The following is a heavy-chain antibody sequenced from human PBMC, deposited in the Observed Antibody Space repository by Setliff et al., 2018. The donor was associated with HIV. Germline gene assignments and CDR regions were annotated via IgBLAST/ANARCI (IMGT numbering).Heavy chain of an antibody. CDR3: ARAMKYSYGYVHDAFDI. CDR1: GGSISSSSYY. V-gene: IGHV4-39*01. Sequence: PSETLSLTCTVSGGSISSSSYYWGWIRQPPGKGLEWIGSIYYSGSTYYNPSLKSRVTISVDTSENQFSLKLSSVTAADTAVYYCARAMKYSYGYVHDAFDIWGQGTMVTVSS. D-gene: IGHD5-18*01. J-gene: IGHJ3*02. CDR2: IYYSGST.